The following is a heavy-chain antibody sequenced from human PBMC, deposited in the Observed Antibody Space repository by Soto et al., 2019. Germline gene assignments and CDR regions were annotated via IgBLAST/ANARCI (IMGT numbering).Heavy chain of an antibody. CDR3: SASLGPYYFDY. CDR2: INPNSGGT. D-gene: IGHD7-27*01. CDR1: GYTFTGYY. J-gene: IGHJ4*02. V-gene: IGHV1-2*04. Sequence: ASVKVSCKASGYTFTGYYMHWVRQAPGQGLEWMGWINPNSGGTNYAQKFQGWVTMTRDTSISTAYMELSRLRSDDTAVYYCSASLGPYYFDYWGQGTLVTVSS.